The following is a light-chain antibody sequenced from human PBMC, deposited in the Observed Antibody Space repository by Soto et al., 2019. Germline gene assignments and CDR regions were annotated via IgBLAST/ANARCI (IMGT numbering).Light chain of an antibody. V-gene: IGKV3-20*01. CDR2: AAS. J-gene: IGKJ5*01. CDR1: QSVSSSY. CDR3: QQSSSSPIT. Sequence: EILFTQSPGTLSLSPGERATLSCRASQSVSSSYLAWYQQKPGQAPRLLMSAASSRDTGIPDRFSGSGSGTDCTLTISRLEAEDFSVYYCQQSSSSPITFGQGTRLEIK.